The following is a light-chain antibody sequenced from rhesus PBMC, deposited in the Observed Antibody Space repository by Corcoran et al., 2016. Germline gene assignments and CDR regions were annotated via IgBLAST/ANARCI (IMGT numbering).Light chain of an antibody. V-gene: IGKV3-31*02. CDR3: QETSNLWT. CDR1: QSVSSY. CDR2: GAS. J-gene: IGKJ1*01. Sequence: EIVMTQSPATLSLSPGETATISCRTSQSVSSYVAWYQQKPGQAPRLLIYGASSRATGLPDRVSGSGSGTDFTLSISSLEPEDFAVYYCQETSNLWTFGQGTKVEIK.